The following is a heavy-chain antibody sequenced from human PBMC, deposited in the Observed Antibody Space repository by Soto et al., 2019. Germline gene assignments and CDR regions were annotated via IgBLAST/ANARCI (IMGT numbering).Heavy chain of an antibody. D-gene: IGHD3-10*01. CDR1: GGTFSSYT. V-gene: IGHV1-69*08. J-gene: IGHJ4*02. CDR3: ARDYYGSGSYCEY. Sequence: QVQLVQSGAEVKKPGSSVKVSCKASGGTFSSYTISWVLKTLGQGMERMGRIIPILGIANYVQKFRGRVRITADKSTGRAYMELSSLRSEDTAVYYCARDYYGSGSYCEYWGQGTLVSVSS. CDR2: IIPILGIA.